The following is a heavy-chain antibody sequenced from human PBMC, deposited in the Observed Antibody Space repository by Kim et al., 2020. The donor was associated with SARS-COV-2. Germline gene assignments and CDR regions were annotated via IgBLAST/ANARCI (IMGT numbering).Heavy chain of an antibody. J-gene: IGHJ4*02. V-gene: IGHV3-48*01. CDR2: SGSGSTI. CDR3: ANRLDY. Sequence: SGSGSTINYADSVKGRFTISRDNAKSSLYLQMNSLRAEDTAVYYCANRLDYWGPGTLVTVSS.